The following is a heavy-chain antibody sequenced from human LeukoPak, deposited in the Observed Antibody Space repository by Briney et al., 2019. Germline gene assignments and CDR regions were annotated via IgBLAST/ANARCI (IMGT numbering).Heavy chain of an antibody. J-gene: IGHJ3*02. V-gene: IGHV3-30*02. D-gene: IGHD3-10*01. Sequence: GGSLRLSCAASGFTFSSYGMHWVRQAPGKGLEWVAFIRYDGSNKYYADSVKGRFTISRDNSKNTLYLQMNSLRAEDTAVYYCTLLWFGGLWLFVSAFDIWGQGTMVTVSS. CDR3: TLLWFGGLWLFVSAFDI. CDR2: IRYDGSNK. CDR1: GFTFSSYG.